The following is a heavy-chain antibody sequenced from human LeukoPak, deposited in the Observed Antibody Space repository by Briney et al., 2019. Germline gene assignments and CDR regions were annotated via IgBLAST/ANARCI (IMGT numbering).Heavy chain of an antibody. CDR2: IIPILGIA. V-gene: IGHV1-69*04. J-gene: IGHJ4*02. Sequence: SVKVSCKASGYTFTSYYMHWVRQAPGQGLEWMGRIIPILGIANYAQKFQGRVTITADKSTSTAYMELSSLRSEDTAVYYCARDPAYCGGDCYSDYWGQGTLVTVSS. CDR1: GYTFTSYY. D-gene: IGHD2-21*02. CDR3: ARDPAYCGGDCYSDY.